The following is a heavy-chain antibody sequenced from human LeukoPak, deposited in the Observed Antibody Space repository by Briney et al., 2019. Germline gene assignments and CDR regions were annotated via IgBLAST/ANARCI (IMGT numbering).Heavy chain of an antibody. CDR1: GFTFIDAW. Sequence: GGSLLLSCDASGFTFIDAWGSWVGRPPGKGREWFRGSKSKGSGGTTDHAAPVKGRFTISRDDSKNTVYLQMSSLGTEDTAIYYCTHISSIPDRFTSWGQGTLVTVSS. D-gene: IGHD2-21*01. J-gene: IGHJ5*02. V-gene: IGHV3-15*01. CDR2: SKSKGSGGTT. CDR3: THISSIPDRFTS.